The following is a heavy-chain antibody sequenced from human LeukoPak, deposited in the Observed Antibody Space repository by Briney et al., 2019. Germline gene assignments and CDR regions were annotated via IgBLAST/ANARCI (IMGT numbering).Heavy chain of an antibody. CDR2: IEQDANEK. V-gene: IGHV3-7*01. J-gene: IGHJ4*02. CDR1: GFTFSSYW. D-gene: IGHD1-26*01. Sequence: GGSLRLSCAASGFTFSSYWMSWVRQAPGKGPEWVANIEQDANEKYYMDSVKGRSTISRDNAKNSLYLQMDSLRAEDTAVYYCARDKVVGATYFDNWGQGTLVTVSS. CDR3: ARDKVVGATYFDN.